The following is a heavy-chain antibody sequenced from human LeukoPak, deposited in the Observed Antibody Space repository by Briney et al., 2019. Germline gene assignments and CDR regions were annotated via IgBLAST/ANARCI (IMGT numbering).Heavy chain of an antibody. J-gene: IGHJ4*02. V-gene: IGHV1-69*05. CDR1: GYTFTSYG. CDR2: IIPIFGTA. CDR3: ARGRIAVAGGFDY. Sequence: ASVKVSCKASGYTFTSYGISWVRQAPGQGLEWMGGIIPIFGTANYAQKFQGRVTITTDESTSTAYMELSSLRSEDTAVYYCARGRIAVAGGFDYWGQGTLVTVSS. D-gene: IGHD6-19*01.